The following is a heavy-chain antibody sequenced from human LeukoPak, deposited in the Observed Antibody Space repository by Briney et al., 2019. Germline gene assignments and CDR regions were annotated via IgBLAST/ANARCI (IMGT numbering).Heavy chain of an antibody. CDR2: INPNSGGT. CDR3: ARTFGVALGWFDP. J-gene: IGHJ5*02. CDR1: GYTFTGYY. D-gene: IGHD3-3*01. V-gene: IGHV1-2*02. Sequence: GASVKVSCKASGYTFTGYYMHWVRQAPGQGLEWMGWINPNSGGTNYAQKFQGRVTMTRDTSISTAYMELSRLRSDDTAVHYCARTFGVALGWFDPWGQGTLVTVSS.